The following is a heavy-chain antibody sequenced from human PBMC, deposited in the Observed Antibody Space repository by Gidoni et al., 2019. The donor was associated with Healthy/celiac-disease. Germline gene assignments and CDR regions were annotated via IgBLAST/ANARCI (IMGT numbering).Heavy chain of an antibody. Sequence: EVQLVESGGGLVQPGRSLRLSCAASGFTFDDYAMHWVRQAPGKGLEWVSGISWNSGSIGYADSVKGRFTISRDNAKNSLYLQMNSLRAEDTALYYCAKDRGAGGGWYVAGLYYYYYGMDVWGQGTTVTVSS. D-gene: IGHD6-19*01. J-gene: IGHJ6*02. CDR3: AKDRGAGGGWYVAGLYYYYYGMDV. CDR1: GFTFDDYA. V-gene: IGHV3-9*01. CDR2: ISWNSGSI.